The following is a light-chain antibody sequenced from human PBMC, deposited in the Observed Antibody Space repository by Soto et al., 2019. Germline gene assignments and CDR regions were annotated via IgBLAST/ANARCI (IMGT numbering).Light chain of an antibody. J-gene: IGKJ4*01. CDR1: QSVSSGY. Sequence: EIVLTQSPGTLSLSPGERATLSCRASQSVSSGYLAWYQQKPGQAPRLLIYGASSRATGIPDRFSGSGSGTDFTLTISGLEPEDFAVYYRQQYVTSPLTFGGGTKVEIK. CDR3: QQYVTSPLT. V-gene: IGKV3-20*01. CDR2: GAS.